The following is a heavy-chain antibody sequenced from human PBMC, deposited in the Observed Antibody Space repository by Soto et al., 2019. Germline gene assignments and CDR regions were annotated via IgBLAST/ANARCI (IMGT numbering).Heavy chain of an antibody. V-gene: IGHV4-31*03. D-gene: IGHD2-21*01. CDR2: IYVTGAV. J-gene: IGHJ5*02. CDR1: GAALNSGNYY. CDR3: ARLRIATNNYKWFDP. Sequence: PLETLSLTCSVSGAALNSGNYYCSWIRQVPGKGLEWIGHIYVTGAVDYNPSLRDRITISQDTSERQFSLNLRLVTAADTAVYYCARLRIATNNYKWFDPWGQGTLVTVSS.